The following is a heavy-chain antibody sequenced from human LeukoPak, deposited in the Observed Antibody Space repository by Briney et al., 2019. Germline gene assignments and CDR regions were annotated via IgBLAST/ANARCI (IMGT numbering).Heavy chain of an antibody. V-gene: IGHV3-15*01. D-gene: IGHD2-15*01. J-gene: IGHJ4*02. CDR3: ATGGYYFDY. Sequence: GGSLRLSCTASGFTFSNAWMNWVRQAPGKGLEWVGRIKSKVNGDTTDYAAPVNGRFTISRDDEKNTAYLQMNSLKTEDTAVYYCATGGYYFDYWGQGTLVTVSS. CDR1: GFTFSNAW. CDR2: IKSKVNGDTT.